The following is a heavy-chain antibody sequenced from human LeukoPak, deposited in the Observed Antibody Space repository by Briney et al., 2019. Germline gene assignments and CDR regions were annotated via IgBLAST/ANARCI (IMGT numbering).Heavy chain of an antibody. Sequence: ASVKVSCKASGYTFTSYYMHWVRQAPGQGREWMGIINPSGGSTSYAQKFQGRVTMTRDMSTSTVYMELSSLRSEDTAVYYCARELAAFHAFDIWGQGTMVTVSS. V-gene: IGHV1-46*01. CDR2: INPSGGST. D-gene: IGHD1-1*01. CDR1: GYTFTSYY. CDR3: ARELAAFHAFDI. J-gene: IGHJ3*02.